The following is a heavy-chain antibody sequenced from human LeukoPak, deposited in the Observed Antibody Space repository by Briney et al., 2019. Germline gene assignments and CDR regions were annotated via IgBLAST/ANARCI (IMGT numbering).Heavy chain of an antibody. CDR2: IDSGDTP. CDR1: GFTVTNNY. D-gene: IGHD3-16*01. V-gene: IGHV3-53*01. CDR3: ARGGGAWF. J-gene: IGHJ4*02. Sequence: GGSLRLSCAPSGFTVTNNYMSWVRQAPGKGLEWVSTIDSGDTPYYADSVKGRFIISRDRSNNRLYLQMNSLRVEDTAVYYCARGGGAWFWGQGTLVTVSS.